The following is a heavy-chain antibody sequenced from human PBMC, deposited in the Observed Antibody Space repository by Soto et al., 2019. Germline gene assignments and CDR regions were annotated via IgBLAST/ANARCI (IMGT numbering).Heavy chain of an antibody. CDR2: IYYSGST. CDR3: ARLGAPRYYYYMDV. J-gene: IGHJ6*03. V-gene: IGHV4-59*08. Sequence: SETLSLTCTVSGGSISSYYWSWIRQPPGKGLEWIGYIYYSGSTNYNPSLKSRVTISVDTSKNQFSLKLSSVTAADTAVYYCARLGAPRYYYYMDVWGKGTTVTVSS. CDR1: GGSISSYY.